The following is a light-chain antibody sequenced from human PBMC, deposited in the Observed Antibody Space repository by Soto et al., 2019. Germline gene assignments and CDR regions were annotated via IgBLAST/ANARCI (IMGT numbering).Light chain of an antibody. CDR1: QXVLHSSNNKNY. V-gene: IGKV4-1*01. CDR3: QQYNSTTLT. Sequence: VMTHSPDSLAVSLVKRAAINXXSIQXVLHSSNNKNYVAWYQQKPGQPPKXXSDWASTRESGGPDRFSGGGAGTYFTLTISSLHAEDVAVYSCQQYNSTTLTFGPGTKVEI. J-gene: IGKJ3*01. CDR2: WAS.